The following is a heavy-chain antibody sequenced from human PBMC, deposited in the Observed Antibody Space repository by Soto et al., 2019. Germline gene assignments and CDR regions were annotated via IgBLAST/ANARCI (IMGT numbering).Heavy chain of an antibody. CDR1: GYTFTGYY. Sequence: QVQLVQSGAEVKKPGASVKVSCKASGYTFTGYYMHWVRQAPGQGLEWMGWITPNSGGTNYAQKFQGGVTITADESTSTAYMELSSLRSEDTAVYYCARAIRGYSYGYEDYWGQGTLVTVSS. D-gene: IGHD5-18*01. CDR2: ITPNSGGT. CDR3: ARAIRGYSYGYEDY. V-gene: IGHV1-2*02. J-gene: IGHJ4*02.